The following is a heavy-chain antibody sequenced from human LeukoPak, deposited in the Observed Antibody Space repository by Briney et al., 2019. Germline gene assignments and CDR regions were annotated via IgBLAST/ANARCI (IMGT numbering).Heavy chain of an antibody. Sequence: SETLSLTCTVSGGSISSYYWSWIRQPPGKGLEYIGYIYYSGSTNYNPSLKSRVTISVDTSKNQFSLKLSSVTAADTAVYYCARGNYDFWSGYTLVHNWFDPWGQGTLVTVSS. V-gene: IGHV4-59*12. J-gene: IGHJ5*02. D-gene: IGHD3-3*01. CDR1: GGSISSYY. CDR2: IYYSGST. CDR3: ARGNYDFWSGYTLVHNWFDP.